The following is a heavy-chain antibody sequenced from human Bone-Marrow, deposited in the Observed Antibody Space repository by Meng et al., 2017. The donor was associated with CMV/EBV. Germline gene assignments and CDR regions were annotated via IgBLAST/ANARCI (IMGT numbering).Heavy chain of an antibody. J-gene: IGHJ4*02. CDR3: ARGSSWYKYFYY. CDR1: GYSISSGYY. D-gene: IGHD6-13*01. CDR2: IYHSGST. Sequence: SETLSLTCTVSGYSISSGYYWGWIRQPPGKGLEWVALIYHSGSTYYNPSLKSRVTISVDTSKNQFSLKLSSVTAADTAVYYCARGSSWYKYFYYWGQGTLVTVSS. V-gene: IGHV4-38-2*02.